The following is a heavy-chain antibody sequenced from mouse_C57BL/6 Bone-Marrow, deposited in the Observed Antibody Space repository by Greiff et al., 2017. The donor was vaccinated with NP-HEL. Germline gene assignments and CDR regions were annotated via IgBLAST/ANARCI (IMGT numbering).Heavy chain of an antibody. CDR2: IYPGSGNT. J-gene: IGHJ2*01. CDR1: GYTFTSYG. D-gene: IGHD1-1*01. CDR3: ARNYGSSYDY. V-gene: IGHV1-81*01. Sequence: VKLQESGAELARPGASVKLSCKASGYTFTSYGISWVKQRTGQGLEWIGEIYPGSGNTKYNEKFKGKATLTADTSSSTAYMQLSSLTSEDSAVYYCARNYGSSYDYWGQGTTLTVSS.